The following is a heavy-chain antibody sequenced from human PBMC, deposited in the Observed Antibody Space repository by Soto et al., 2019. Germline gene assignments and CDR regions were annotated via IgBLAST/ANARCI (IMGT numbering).Heavy chain of an antibody. CDR3: ARGRITMVRGVSLL. Sequence: LSLTCTVSGGSISSGGYYCSWIRQHPGKGLAWIGYIYYSGSTYYNPSLKSRVTISVDTSKNQFSLKLSSVTAADTAVYYCARGRITMVRGVSLLWGQGTLVTVAS. V-gene: IGHV4-30-4*08. J-gene: IGHJ4*02. CDR1: GGSISSGGYY. D-gene: IGHD3-10*01. CDR2: IYYSGST.